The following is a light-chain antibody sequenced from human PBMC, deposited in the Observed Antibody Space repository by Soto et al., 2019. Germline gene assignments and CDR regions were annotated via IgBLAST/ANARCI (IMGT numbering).Light chain of an antibody. CDR3: GLSASYSTLV. J-gene: IGLJ2*01. CDR2: DVN. CDR1: SRDVGGYTY. Sequence: QSALTQPASVSGSPGQSITISCTGTSRDVGGYTYVSWYQQHPGKAPKLMIYDVNNRPSGVSDRFSGSKSGNTASLTLSGLQAEDESDYYCGLSASYSTLVFGGGPKLTVL. V-gene: IGLV2-14*03.